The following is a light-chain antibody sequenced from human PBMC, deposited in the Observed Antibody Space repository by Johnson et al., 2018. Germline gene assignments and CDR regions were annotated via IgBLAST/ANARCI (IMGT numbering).Light chain of an antibody. Sequence: QSVLTQPPSVSAAPGQKVTISCSRSSSNIGNNYVSWYQQLPGTAPKLLIYENNKRPSGIPDRFSGSKSGTSATLGITGLQTGDEADYYCGTWDSSLSAGNVFGTVTKVTVL. CDR3: GTWDSSLSAGNV. CDR2: ENN. V-gene: IGLV1-51*02. J-gene: IGLJ1*01. CDR1: SSNIGNNY.